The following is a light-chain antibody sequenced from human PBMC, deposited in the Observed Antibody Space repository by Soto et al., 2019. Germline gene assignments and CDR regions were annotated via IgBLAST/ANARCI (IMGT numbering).Light chain of an antibody. CDR1: QSVSSY. V-gene: IGKV3-11*01. CDR2: DAS. CDR3: QQRSNLPPT. Sequence: EIVLTQSPATLSLSPGERATLSCRASQSVSSYLAWYQQKPGQAPRLLIYDASNRATGIAARFSGSGSGKDFTLTISSLEPEDFAVYYCQQRSNLPPTFGQGTKVEIK. J-gene: IGKJ1*01.